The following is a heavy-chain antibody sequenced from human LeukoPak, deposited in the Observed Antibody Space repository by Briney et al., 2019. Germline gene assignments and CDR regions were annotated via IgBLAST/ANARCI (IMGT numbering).Heavy chain of an antibody. Sequence: ASVTVSCTASGGTFSSYAISWVRQAPGQGLEWMGGIIPIFGTANYAQKFQGRVTITADESTSTAYMELSSLRSEDTAVYYCVSSTSGSYIIYGMDVWGQGTTVTVSS. CDR3: VSSTSGSYIIYGMDV. D-gene: IGHD1-26*01. CDR1: GGTFSSYA. V-gene: IGHV1-69*13. J-gene: IGHJ6*02. CDR2: IIPIFGTA.